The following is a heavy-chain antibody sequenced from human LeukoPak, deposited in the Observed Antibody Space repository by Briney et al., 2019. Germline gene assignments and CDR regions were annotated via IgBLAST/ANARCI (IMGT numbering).Heavy chain of an antibody. D-gene: IGHD5-18*01. CDR3: AKGFPGYSYVQDY. CDR2: ITWSNGEI. Sequence: GGSLRLSCAASGLTFDVYAVHWVRQAPGKGLEWVSGITWSNGEIAYADSVKGRFTISRDNAKNSLYLQMNSLRAEDTALYYCAKGFPGYSYVQDYWGQGTLVTVSS. CDR1: GLTFDVYA. J-gene: IGHJ4*02. V-gene: IGHV3-9*01.